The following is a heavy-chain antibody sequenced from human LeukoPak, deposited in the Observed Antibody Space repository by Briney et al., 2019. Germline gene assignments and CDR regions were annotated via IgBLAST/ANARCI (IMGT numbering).Heavy chain of an antibody. D-gene: IGHD6-19*01. J-gene: IGHJ6*04. V-gene: IGHV1-24*01. CDR2: FDPEDGET. CDR3: ATDNYSSGWYDYYYYYGMDV. CDR1: GHTLTELS. Sequence: ASVTVSFKVSGHTLTELSMHWVRQAPGKGRAWMGDFDPEDGETIYAQKFQGRVTMTEDTSTDTAYMELSSLRSEDTAVYYCATDNYSSGWYDYYYYYGMDVWGKGTTVTVSS.